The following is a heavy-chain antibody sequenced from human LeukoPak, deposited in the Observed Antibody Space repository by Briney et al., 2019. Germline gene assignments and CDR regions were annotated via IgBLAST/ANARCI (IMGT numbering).Heavy chain of an antibody. D-gene: IGHD4-11*01. CDR3: ARGGYSNYIAY. J-gene: IGHJ4*02. CDR2: INHSGST. V-gene: IGHV4-34*01. CDR1: GGSFSGYY. Sequence: KSSETLSLTCAVYGGSFSGYYWSWIRQPPGKGLEWIGEINHSGSTNYSPSLKSRVTISVDTSKNQFSLKLSSVTAADTAVYYCARGGYSNYIAYWGQGTLVTVSS.